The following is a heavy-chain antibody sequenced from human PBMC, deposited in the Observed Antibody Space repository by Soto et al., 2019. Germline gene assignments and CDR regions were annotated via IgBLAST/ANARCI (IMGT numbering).Heavy chain of an antibody. Sequence: EVQLVESGGGLVKPGGSLRLPCAASGFTFSSYSMNWVRQAPGKGLEWVSSISSSSSYINSADSGKGRFTISRDTAKTALYLEMNRLSAEDTAVYYCARSGNDGPQDVWGQGTTVTVSS. CDR2: ISSSSSYI. CDR1: GFTFSSYS. V-gene: IGHV3-21*01. D-gene: IGHD3-10*01. CDR3: ARSGNDGPQDV. J-gene: IGHJ6*02.